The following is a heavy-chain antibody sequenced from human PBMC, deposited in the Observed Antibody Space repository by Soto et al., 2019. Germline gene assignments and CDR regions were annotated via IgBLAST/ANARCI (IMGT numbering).Heavy chain of an antibody. J-gene: IGHJ6*02. D-gene: IGHD6-13*01. CDR2: ISGSGTTV. CDR3: AKAEQQLVKGVLDV. V-gene: IGHV3-11*01. Sequence: PVGSLRLSCAASGFTFSDHSMSWIRQAPGKGLEWVSSISGSGTTVYYIDSVKGRFTISRANADNSLYLQMNSLRAEDTAVYYCAKAEQQLVKGVLDVWGQGTTVTVSS. CDR1: GFTFSDHS.